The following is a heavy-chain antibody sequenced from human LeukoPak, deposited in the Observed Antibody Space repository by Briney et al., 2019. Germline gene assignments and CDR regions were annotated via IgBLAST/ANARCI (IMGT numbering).Heavy chain of an antibody. J-gene: IGHJ3*02. CDR3: ARRVYCSSTSCYTRGAFDI. CDR2: IHPGDSDT. D-gene: IGHD2-2*02. Sequence: GESLKISCKGSGYSFTSYWIGWVRQMPGKGLEWMGIIHPGDSDTRYSPSFQGQVTISADKSISTAYLQWSSLKASDTAMYYCARRVYCSSTSCYTRGAFDIWGQGTMVTVSS. V-gene: IGHV5-51*01. CDR1: GYSFTSYW.